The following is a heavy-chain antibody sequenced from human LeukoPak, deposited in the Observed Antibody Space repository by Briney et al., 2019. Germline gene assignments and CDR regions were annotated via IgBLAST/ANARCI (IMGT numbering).Heavy chain of an antibody. Sequence: SETLSPTCIVSGYSINSGYHSGWIRQPPGKGLEWIGSISHSGHANYNPSLKSRVTIPVDTSKNQFSLKLSSVTATDTAVYYCARDLGSGGDSDYWGQGTLVTVSS. CDR1: GYSINSGYH. CDR2: ISHSGHA. J-gene: IGHJ4*02. CDR3: ARDLGSGGDSDY. V-gene: IGHV4-38-2*02. D-gene: IGHD2-21*01.